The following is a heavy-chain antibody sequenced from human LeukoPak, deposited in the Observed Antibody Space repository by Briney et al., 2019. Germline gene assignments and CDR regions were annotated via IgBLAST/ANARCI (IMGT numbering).Heavy chain of an antibody. CDR2: INPNSGGT. J-gene: IGHJ6*04. V-gene: IGHV1/OR15-1*01. Sequence: VKVSCKASGYIFTNYYMHWVRQAPGQELGWMGRINPNSGGTNYAQKFQGRVTMTRDTSISTAYTELSSLRSEDTAVYFCAGIPVFGVVLHQEPVWGKGTTVIVSS. CDR1: GYIFTNYY. D-gene: IGHD3-3*01. CDR3: AGIPVFGVVLHQEPV.